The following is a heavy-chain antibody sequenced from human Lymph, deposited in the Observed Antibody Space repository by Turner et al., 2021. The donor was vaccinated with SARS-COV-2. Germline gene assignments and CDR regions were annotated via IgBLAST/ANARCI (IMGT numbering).Heavy chain of an antibody. CDR3: ARLVRRAEYYFDY. V-gene: IGHV4-39*01. Sequence: QLQLQESGPGLVKPSETLSLTCTVSGGSISSSSYYWGWIRQPPGKGLEWIGNIYYSGSTYYNPSLKMRVTISVDTSKIQFSLKLSSVTAADTAVYYCARLVRRAEYYFDYWGQGTLVTVSS. J-gene: IGHJ4*02. CDR1: GGSISSSSYY. CDR2: IYYSGST. D-gene: IGHD3-10*01.